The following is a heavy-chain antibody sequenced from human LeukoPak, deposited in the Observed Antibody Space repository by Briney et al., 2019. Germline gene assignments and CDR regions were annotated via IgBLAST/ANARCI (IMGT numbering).Heavy chain of an antibody. Sequence: ASVKVSCKTSGYTVTNYDINWVRQATGQGLEWMGWMNPNSGNTGYAQKLQGRVTMTTDTSTSTAYMELRSLRSDDTAVYYCARVKDYYYYMDVWGKGTTVTVSS. J-gene: IGHJ6*03. CDR3: ARVKDYYYYMDV. CDR2: MNPNSGNT. V-gene: IGHV1-8*01. CDR1: GYTVTNYD.